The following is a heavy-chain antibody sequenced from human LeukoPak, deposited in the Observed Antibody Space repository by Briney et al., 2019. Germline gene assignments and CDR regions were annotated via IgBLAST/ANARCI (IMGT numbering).Heavy chain of an antibody. V-gene: IGHV3-7*01. Sequence: PGGSQRLSCVASGFTFIYRMMWAHQAPGRGLEWVANMKGDGSEIHYADSVKGRFTISRDNAKNTLYLQMNSLRAEDTALYYCARPAYTAAYDLWGRGAMVTVSS. CDR3: ARPAYTAAYDL. D-gene: IGHD3-16*01. CDR2: MKGDGSEI. CDR1: GFTFIYR. J-gene: IGHJ3*01.